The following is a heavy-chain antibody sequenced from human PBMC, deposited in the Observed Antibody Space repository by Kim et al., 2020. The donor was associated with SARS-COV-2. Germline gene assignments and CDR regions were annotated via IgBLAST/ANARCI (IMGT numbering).Heavy chain of an antibody. V-gene: IGHV4-39*02. D-gene: IGHD3-16*01. CDR3: ARESWGLLAY. J-gene: IGHJ4*02. Sequence: YSPPSLQRGVTISTDTSKNRFSLKLISVTAADTAVYYCARESWGLLAYWGQGTLVTVSS.